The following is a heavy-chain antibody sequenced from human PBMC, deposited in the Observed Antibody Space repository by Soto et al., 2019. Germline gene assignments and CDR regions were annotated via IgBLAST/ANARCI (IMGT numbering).Heavy chain of an antibody. CDR1: GFTFSSYW. J-gene: IGHJ6*02. Sequence: GGSLRLSCAASGFTFSSYWMSWVRQAPGKGLEWVANIKQDGSEKYYVDSVNGRFTISRDNAKNSLYLQMNSLRAEDTAVYYCAAGVVVQVGYYGMDVWGQGTTVTVSS. CDR2: IKQDGSEK. D-gene: IGHD2-2*01. V-gene: IGHV3-7*03. CDR3: AAGVVVQVGYYGMDV.